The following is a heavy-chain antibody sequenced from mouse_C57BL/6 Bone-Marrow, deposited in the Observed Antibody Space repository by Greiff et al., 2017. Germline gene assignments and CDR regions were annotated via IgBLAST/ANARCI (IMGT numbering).Heavy chain of an antibody. J-gene: IGHJ3*01. Sequence: VKLVESGPGLVQPSQSLSITCTVSGFSLTSYGVHWVRQSPGKGLEWLGVIWRGGSTDYNAAFMSRLSITKDNSKSQVFFKMNSLQADDTAIYYCAKIGIYYGNYDWFAYWGQGTLVTVSA. V-gene: IGHV2-5*01. CDR1: GFSLTSYG. CDR2: IWRGGST. CDR3: AKIGIYYGNYDWFAY. D-gene: IGHD2-1*01.